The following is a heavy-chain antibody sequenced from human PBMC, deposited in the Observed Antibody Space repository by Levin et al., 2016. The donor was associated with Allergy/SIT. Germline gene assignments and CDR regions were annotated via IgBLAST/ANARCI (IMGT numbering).Heavy chain of an antibody. Sequence: GESLKISCAASGFSFSDYYMNWIRQSPGKGLEWVAYISGDSAYSKYGGSVKGRFTISRDNAKNLLFLQMDSLRAEDTAVYFCARDAHDVVVTANEFDSWGQGALVTVSS. CDR3: ARDAHDVVVTANEFDS. CDR1: GFSFSDYY. D-gene: IGHD2-21*02. J-gene: IGHJ4*02. V-gene: IGHV3-11*06. CDR2: ISGDSAYS.